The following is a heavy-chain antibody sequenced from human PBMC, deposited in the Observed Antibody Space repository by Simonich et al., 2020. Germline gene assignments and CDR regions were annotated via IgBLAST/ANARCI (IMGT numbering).Heavy chain of an antibody. Sequence: QVQLVQSGAEVKKPGASVKVSRKASGYTFTSYGISWVRQAPGQGLEWMGWISTYKGNTNYAQKLQGRVTMTTDTSTSTAYMELRSLRSDDTAVYYCARASRGTWWYYYFDYWGQGTLVTVSS. V-gene: IGHV1-18*01. CDR3: ARASRGTWWYYYFDY. CDR1: GYTFTSYG. CDR2: ISTYKGNT. J-gene: IGHJ4*02. D-gene: IGHD2-15*01.